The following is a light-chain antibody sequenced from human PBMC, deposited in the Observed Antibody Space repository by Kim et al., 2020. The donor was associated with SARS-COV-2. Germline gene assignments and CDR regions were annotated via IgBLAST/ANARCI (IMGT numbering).Light chain of an antibody. Sequence: VSPGERATLSCRASQTVSSNLAWYQQKPGQAPRLLIYDASTRATGIPARFSGSGSGTEFTLTISSLQSEDFAVYYCQQYDDWLSLTFGGGTKVDIK. V-gene: IGKV3-15*01. CDR1: QTVSSN. CDR3: QQYDDWLSLT. J-gene: IGKJ4*01. CDR2: DAS.